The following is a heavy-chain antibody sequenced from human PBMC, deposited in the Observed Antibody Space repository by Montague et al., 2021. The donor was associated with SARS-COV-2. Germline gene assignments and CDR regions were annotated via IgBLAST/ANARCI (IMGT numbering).Heavy chain of an antibody. V-gene: IGHV4-59*01. CDR1: GGSISSYY. Sequence: SETLSLTCTVSGGSISSYYWSWIRQPPGKGLEWIGYIYYTGSVNYNPSLKSRVTISVDTSKNQFSLKLSSVTAADTAVYFCAREDRWNWFDPWGQGVLVTVSS. D-gene: IGHD5-24*01. CDR2: IYYTGSV. CDR3: AREDRWNWFDP. J-gene: IGHJ5*02.